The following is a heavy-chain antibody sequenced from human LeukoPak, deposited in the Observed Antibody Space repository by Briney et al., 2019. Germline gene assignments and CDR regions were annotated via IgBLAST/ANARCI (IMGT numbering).Heavy chain of an antibody. Sequence: GGSLRLSCAASGFAFSNYWVHWVRQTPGKGLVWVSRIISDGSSTRYADSVKGRFTISRDNAKNTLYLQMNSLRAEDTAVYYCARDGSLPDYWGQGTLVTVSS. CDR3: ARDGSLPDY. CDR2: IISDGSST. V-gene: IGHV3-74*01. J-gene: IGHJ4*02. CDR1: GFAFSNYW.